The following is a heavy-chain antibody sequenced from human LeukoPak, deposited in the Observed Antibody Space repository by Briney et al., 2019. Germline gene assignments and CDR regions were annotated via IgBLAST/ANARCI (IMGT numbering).Heavy chain of an antibody. Sequence: SETLSLTCAVYGGSFSGYYWRWIRQPPGKGLEWIGEINHSGSTNYNPSLKSRVTISVDTSKNQFSLKLSSATAADTAVYYCARGPDIVVVPARAPFDYWGQGTLVTVSS. CDR3: ARGPDIVVVPARAPFDY. CDR1: GGSFSGYY. D-gene: IGHD2-2*01. V-gene: IGHV4-34*01. CDR2: INHSGST. J-gene: IGHJ4*02.